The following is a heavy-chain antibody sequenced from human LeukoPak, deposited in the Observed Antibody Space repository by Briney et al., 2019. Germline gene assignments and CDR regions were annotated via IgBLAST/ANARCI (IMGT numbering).Heavy chain of an antibody. V-gene: IGHV1-2*02. CDR1: GTTFTGYY. D-gene: IGHD6-6*01. J-gene: IGHJ4*02. Sequence: ASVKVSCKASGTTFTGYYIHWVRQAPGQGLEWMGWINPNSGGTNYAQKFQGRVTMTRDTSISTAYMELSRLRSDDTAVYYCARDKPAVISRYSSSSPFFDYWGQGTLVTVSS. CDR2: INPNSGGT. CDR3: ARDKPAVISRYSSSSPFFDY.